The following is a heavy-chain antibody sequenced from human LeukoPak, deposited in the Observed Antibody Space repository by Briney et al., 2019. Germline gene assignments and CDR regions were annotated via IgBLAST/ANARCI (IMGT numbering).Heavy chain of an antibody. V-gene: IGHV4-34*01. D-gene: IGHD5-24*01. CDR3: ARGRWLQLRWFDY. Sequence: PSETLSLTCAVYGGSLSGYYWSWIRQPPGKGLEWIGEINHSGSTNYNPSLKSRVTISVDTSKNQFSLKLSSVTAADTAVHYCARGRWLQLRWFDYWGQGTLVTVSS. CDR1: GGSLSGYY. J-gene: IGHJ4*02. CDR2: INHSGST.